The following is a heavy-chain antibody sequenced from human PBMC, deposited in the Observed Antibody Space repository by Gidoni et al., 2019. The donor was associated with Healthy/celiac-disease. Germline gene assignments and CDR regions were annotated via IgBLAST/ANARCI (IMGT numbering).Heavy chain of an antibody. J-gene: IGHJ6*02. D-gene: IGHD3-10*02. CDR2: INTNTGNP. CDR1: GYTFTNYA. CDR3: ARAVRGVLHGMDV. Sequence: LVQSGSELKKPGASVKVSCKASGYTFTNYAMNWVRQAPGQGLEWMGWINTNTGNPTFAQGFTGRFVLSLDTSVSPAYLQISSLEAEDTAVYYCARAVRGVLHGMDVWGLGTTVTVSS. V-gene: IGHV7-4-1*02.